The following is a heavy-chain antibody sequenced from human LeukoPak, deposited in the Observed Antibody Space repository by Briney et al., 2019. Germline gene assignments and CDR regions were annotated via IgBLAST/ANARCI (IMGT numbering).Heavy chain of an antibody. D-gene: IGHD3-22*01. V-gene: IGHV5-51*01. J-gene: IGHJ4*02. CDR3: ARRYYYDSSGYYSFDY. CDR1: GYSFTSHW. CDR2: IYPGDSDT. Sequence: GESLKISCKGSGYSFTSHWIGWVRQMPGKGLEWMGIIYPGDSDTRYSPSFQGQVTISADKSISTAYLQWSSLKASDTAMYYCARRYYYDSSGYYSFDYWGQGTLVTVSS.